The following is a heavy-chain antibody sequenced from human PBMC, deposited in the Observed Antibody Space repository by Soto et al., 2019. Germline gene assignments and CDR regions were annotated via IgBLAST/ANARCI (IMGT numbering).Heavy chain of an antibody. CDR2: ISGSGGST. J-gene: IGHJ4*02. V-gene: IGHV3-23*01. CDR3: AKLEPDGEGAYYYFDY. D-gene: IGHD3-10*01. CDR1: GFTFSSYA. Sequence: EVQLLESGGGLVQPGGSLRLSCAASGFTFSSYAMSWVRQAPGKGLEWVSAISGSGGSTYYADSVKGRFTISRDNSKNTRYLQMNSLRTADTAVYYCAKLEPDGEGAYYYFDYWGQGTLITVSS.